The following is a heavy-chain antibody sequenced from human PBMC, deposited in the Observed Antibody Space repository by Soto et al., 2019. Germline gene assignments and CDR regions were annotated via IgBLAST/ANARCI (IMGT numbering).Heavy chain of an antibody. D-gene: IGHD6-6*01. CDR3: AREPGEYSSSSGREANWFDP. Sequence: QVQLQESGPGLVKPSQTLSLTCTVSGGSISSGGYYWSWIRQHPGKGLEWIGYIYYSGSTYYNPSLQSRGTISVNTSKNQFSLKLSSVTAADTAVYYCAREPGEYSSSSGREANWFDPWGQGTLVTVSS. V-gene: IGHV4-31*03. CDR1: GGSISSGGYY. CDR2: IYYSGST. J-gene: IGHJ5*02.